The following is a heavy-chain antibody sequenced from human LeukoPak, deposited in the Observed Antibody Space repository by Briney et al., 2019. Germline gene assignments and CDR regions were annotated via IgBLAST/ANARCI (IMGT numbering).Heavy chain of an antibody. J-gene: IGHJ4*02. D-gene: IGHD6-6*01. CDR2: MYNSVSI. CDR3: ARNSSSGFFGY. V-gene: IGHV4-38-2*01. Sequence: SETLSLTCVVSGYSIRNGDYWGWIRQSPAKGLEWIASMYNSVSIHYNPSLKSRVTILVDTSKNEFSLKMRSVTAADTAVYYCARNSSSGFFGYWGQGTLATVSS. CDR1: GYSIRNGDY.